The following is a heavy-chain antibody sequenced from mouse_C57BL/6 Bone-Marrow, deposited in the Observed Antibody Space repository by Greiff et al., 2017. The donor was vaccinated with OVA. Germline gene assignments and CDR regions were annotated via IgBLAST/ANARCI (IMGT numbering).Heavy chain of an antibody. CDR1: GFTFSSYG. CDR3: ARSLDGYYAPDD. V-gene: IGHV5-6*01. CDR2: ISSGGGYT. D-gene: IGHD2-3*01. J-gene: IGHJ2*01. Sequence: EVMLVESGGDLVKPGGSLKLSCAASGFTFSSYGMSWVRQTPDKRLEWVATISSGGGYTYYPDSVKGRFTISRDNAKNTLYLQMSSLKSEDTAMYYCARSLDGYYAPDDWGQGTTLTVSS.